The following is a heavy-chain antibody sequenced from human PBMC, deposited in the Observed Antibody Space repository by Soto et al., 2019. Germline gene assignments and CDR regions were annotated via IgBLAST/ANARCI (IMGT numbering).Heavy chain of an antibody. CDR3: AKGVEANWGFYYGMDV. J-gene: IGHJ6*02. D-gene: IGHD7-27*01. V-gene: IGHV3-30*18. Sequence: QVQLVESGGGVVQPGSSLRLSCVASGFMFSDYGMHWVRQTPGRGLEWVAVISFDGNYKYYAKSVKGRFTFARDNSKTTRSLQMNSLRVEDTAVYYCAKGVEANWGFYYGMDVWGQGTTVTVSS. CDR1: GFMFSDYG. CDR2: ISFDGNYK.